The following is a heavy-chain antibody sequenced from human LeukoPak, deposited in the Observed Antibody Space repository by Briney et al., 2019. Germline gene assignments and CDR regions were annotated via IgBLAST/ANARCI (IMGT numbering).Heavy chain of an antibody. CDR3: ARGSEYDVLTGYFPFDP. D-gene: IGHD3-9*01. CDR2: VNSDNSV. CDR1: GFTLSSSE. V-gene: IGHV3-48*03. Sequence: GGSLRLSCAASGFTLSSSEMDWVRQAPGKGLEWVSYVNSDNSVLYADSVKGRFTISSDKATNSVYLQMNSLGAEDTAVYYCARGSEYDVLTGYFPFDPWGQGTLVTVSS. J-gene: IGHJ5*02.